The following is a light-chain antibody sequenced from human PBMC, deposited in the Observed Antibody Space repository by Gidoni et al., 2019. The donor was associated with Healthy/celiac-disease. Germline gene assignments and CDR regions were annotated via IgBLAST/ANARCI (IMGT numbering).Light chain of an antibody. Sequence: DIVMTQSPDSLAVSLGERATINCKSSQSVLYSSNNKNYLAWYQQKPGQPPKLLIYWASTRESGVPDRFSGSGSGTDFPPTISRLQAEDVAVYYCQQYYSTPWTFGQGTKVEIK. CDR2: WAS. CDR1: QSVLYSSNNKNY. CDR3: QQYYSTPWT. V-gene: IGKV4-1*01. J-gene: IGKJ1*01.